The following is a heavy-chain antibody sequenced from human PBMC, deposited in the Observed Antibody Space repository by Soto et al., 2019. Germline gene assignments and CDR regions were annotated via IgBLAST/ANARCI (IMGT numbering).Heavy chain of an antibody. D-gene: IGHD1-1*01. J-gene: IGHJ6*02. CDR2: IYYSGST. V-gene: IGHV4-39*01. CDR1: GGSISSSSYY. CDR3: ATPPGGTGGNYYDYGMDV. Sequence: SETLSLTCFVSGGSISSSSYYWGWIRQPPGKGLEWIGSIYYSGSTYYNPSLKSRVTISVDTSKNQFSLKLSSVTAADTAVYYCATPPGGTGGNYYDYGMDVWGQGTTPTASS.